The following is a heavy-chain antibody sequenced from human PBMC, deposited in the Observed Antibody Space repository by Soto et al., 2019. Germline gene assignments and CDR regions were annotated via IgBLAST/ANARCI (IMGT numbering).Heavy chain of an antibody. Sequence: VQLVESGGGVVQPGRSLRLSCAASGFTFSSYGMHWVRQAPGKGLEWVAVISYDGSNKYYADSVKGRFTISRDNSKNTLYLQMNSLRAEDTAVYYCAPRDRGEFDGPLDYWGQGTLVTVSS. J-gene: IGHJ4*02. CDR3: APRDRGEFDGPLDY. CDR2: ISYDGSNK. V-gene: IGHV3-30*03. CDR1: GFTFSSYG. D-gene: IGHD2-21*01.